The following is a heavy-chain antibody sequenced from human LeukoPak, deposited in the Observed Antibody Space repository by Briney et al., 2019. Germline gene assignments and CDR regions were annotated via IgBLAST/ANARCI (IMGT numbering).Heavy chain of an antibody. Sequence: GGSLRLSCAASGFTFDDYAMHWVRQAPGKGLEWVSLISGGGGSTYYADSVKGRFTISRDNSKNSLYLQMNSLRTEDTALYYCAKPRGQPYYFDYWGQGTLVTVSS. V-gene: IGHV3-43*02. CDR2: ISGGGGST. CDR3: AKPRGQPYYFDY. CDR1: GFTFDDYA. J-gene: IGHJ4*02. D-gene: IGHD1-14*01.